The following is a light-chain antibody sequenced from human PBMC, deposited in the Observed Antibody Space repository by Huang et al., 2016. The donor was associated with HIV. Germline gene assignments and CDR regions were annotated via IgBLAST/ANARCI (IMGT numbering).Light chain of an antibody. CDR2: AAS. V-gene: IGKV1-39*01. CDR3: QQIYSTSIT. CDR1: QCISSY. Sequence: DIQMTQSPSSLSASVGDRVTITCRASQCISSYLNWYQQRPGKAPSLLIYAASSLQSGVRSRCSGSGSGTDFTLAISSLQPEDFATYYCQQIYSTSITFGQGTRLEIK. J-gene: IGKJ5*01.